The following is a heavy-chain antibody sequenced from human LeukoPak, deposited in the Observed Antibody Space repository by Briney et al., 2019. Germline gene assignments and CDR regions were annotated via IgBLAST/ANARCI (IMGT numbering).Heavy chain of an antibody. Sequence: SETLSLTCAVYGGSFSSYYWSWIRQPAGKGLEWIGRIYTSGSTNYNPSLKSRVTMSVDTSKNQFSLKLSSVTAADTAVYYCARKMVRGVMSSIDYWGQGTLVTVSS. D-gene: IGHD3-10*01. V-gene: IGHV4-59*10. CDR3: ARKMVRGVMSSIDY. CDR1: GGSFSSYY. CDR2: IYTSGST. J-gene: IGHJ4*02.